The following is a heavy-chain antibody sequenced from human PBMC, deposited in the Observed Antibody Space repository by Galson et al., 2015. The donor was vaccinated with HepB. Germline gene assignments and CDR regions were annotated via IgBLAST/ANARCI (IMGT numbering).Heavy chain of an antibody. CDR1: GFTVSSNY. J-gene: IGHJ4*02. Sequence: SLRLSCAASGFTVSSNYMSWVRQAPGKGLEWVSVIYSGGSTYYADSVKGRFTISRHNSKNTLYLQMNSLRAEDTAVYYCARIPSSGWTFDDYWGQGTLVTVSS. V-gene: IGHV3-53*04. CDR3: ARIPSSGWTFDDY. CDR2: IYSGGST. D-gene: IGHD6-19*01.